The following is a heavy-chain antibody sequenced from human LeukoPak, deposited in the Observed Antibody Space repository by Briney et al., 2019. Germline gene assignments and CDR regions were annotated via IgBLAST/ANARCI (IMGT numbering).Heavy chain of an antibody. CDR2: IYSGGST. D-gene: IGHD6-19*01. J-gene: IGHJ3*02. CDR1: GFTVSSNY. Sequence: GGSLRLSCAASGFTVSSNYMSWVRQAPGKGLEWVSVIYSGGSTYYADSVKGRFTISRDNSKNALYLQMNSLRAEDTAVYYCARGNSGWYAKHAFDIWGQGTMVTVSS. CDR3: ARGNSGWYAKHAFDI. V-gene: IGHV3-53*01.